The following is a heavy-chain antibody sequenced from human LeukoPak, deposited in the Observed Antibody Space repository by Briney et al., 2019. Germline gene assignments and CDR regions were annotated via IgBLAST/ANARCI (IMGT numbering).Heavy chain of an antibody. Sequence: GGSLRLSCAASAFSFSKFALTWVRQAPGKGLEWVSAITANGGYTLYADAVKGRFTVSRDNSKNTLYLQINSLRPEDTAMYYCAKDPNGDYIGAFDFWGQGTMVTVSS. D-gene: IGHD4-17*01. CDR3: AKDPNGDYIGAFDF. CDR2: ITANGGYT. V-gene: IGHV3-23*01. J-gene: IGHJ3*01. CDR1: AFSFSKFA.